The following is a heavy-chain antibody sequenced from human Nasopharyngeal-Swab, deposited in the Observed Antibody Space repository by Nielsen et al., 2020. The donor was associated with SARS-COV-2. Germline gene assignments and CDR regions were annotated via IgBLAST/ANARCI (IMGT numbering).Heavy chain of an antibody. CDR3: ARSPSPHITMIVVVTHWYFDL. V-gene: IGHV4-4*02. D-gene: IGHD3-22*01. Sequence: SETLSLTCAVSDASISSTNWWSWVRQPPGKGLEYIGEVYHSGSTNYNPSLKSRVTISVDKSKNQFSLKLSSVTAADTAVYYCARSPSPHITMIVVVTHWYFDLWGRGTLVTVSS. CDR2: VYHSGST. J-gene: IGHJ2*01. CDR1: DASISSTNW.